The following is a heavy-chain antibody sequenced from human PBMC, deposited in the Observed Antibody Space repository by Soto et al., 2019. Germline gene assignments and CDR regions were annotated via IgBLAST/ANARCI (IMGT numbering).Heavy chain of an antibody. CDR1: GYTFTGYY. V-gene: IGHV1-2*02. Sequence: QVQLVQSGAEVKKPGASVKVSCKASGYTFTGYYMHWVRQAPGQGLEWMGWINPNSGDTNYAQKFQGRVTMTRDTSLSTAYMNLSSLRSDDTAVYYCARGPGIAAAGKFDYWGQGTLLTVSS. J-gene: IGHJ4*02. CDR2: INPNSGDT. CDR3: ARGPGIAAAGKFDY. D-gene: IGHD6-13*01.